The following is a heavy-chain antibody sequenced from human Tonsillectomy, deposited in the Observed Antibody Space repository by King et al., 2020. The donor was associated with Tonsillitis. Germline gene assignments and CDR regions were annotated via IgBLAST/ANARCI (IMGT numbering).Heavy chain of an antibody. CDR1: GFTFSSYA. D-gene: IGHD3-16*02. Sequence: VQLVESGGGLVQPGGSLRLSCAASGFTFSSYAMSWVRKAPGKGLEWVSAISGSGGSTYYADSLKGRFTISKDTSKNTLYLQMNSLTAEDTAVYYSAKDGDIMITFGGVIVTPFDYWGQGTLVTVSS. CDR3: AKDGDIMITFGGVIVTPFDY. CDR2: ISGSGGST. V-gene: IGHV3-23*04. J-gene: IGHJ4*02.